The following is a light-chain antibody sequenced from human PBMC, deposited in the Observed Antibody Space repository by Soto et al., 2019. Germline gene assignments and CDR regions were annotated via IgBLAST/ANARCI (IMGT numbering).Light chain of an antibody. CDR3: ETWDMNTHAV. Sequence: QLVLTQSSSASASLGSSVKLTCTLSSGHSTYIIAWHQQQPGKAPRYLMKLEGSGNYNKGSGVSDRFSGSSSGADRYLTISNLQFEDEADYYCETWDMNTHAVLGGGTQLTVL. J-gene: IGLJ7*01. V-gene: IGLV4-60*02. CDR1: SGHSTYI. CDR2: LEGSGNY.